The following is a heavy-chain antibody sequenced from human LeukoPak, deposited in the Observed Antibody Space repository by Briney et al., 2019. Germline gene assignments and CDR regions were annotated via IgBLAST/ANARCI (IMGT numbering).Heavy chain of an antibody. D-gene: IGHD6-13*01. CDR1: GFTFSSYG. CDR2: ISYDGSNK. CDR3: AKVFPTGSSSWYKTTDLDAFDI. V-gene: IGHV3-30*18. J-gene: IGHJ3*02. Sequence: PGGSLRLSCAASGFTFSSYGMHWVRQAPGKGLEWVAVISYDGSNKYYADSVKGRFTISRDNSKNTLYLQMNSLRAEDTAVYYCAKVFPTGSSSWYKTTDLDAFDIWGQGTMVTVSS.